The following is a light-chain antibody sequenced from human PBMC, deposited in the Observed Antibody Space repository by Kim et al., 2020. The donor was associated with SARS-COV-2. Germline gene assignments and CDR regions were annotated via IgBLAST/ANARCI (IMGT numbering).Light chain of an antibody. Sequence: DIQMTQSPSSLSASVGDRVTITCRASQGISNYLAWYQQKPGKVPKLLIYAASTLQSGVPSRFSGSGSGTDFTLTISSLQPEDVENDYWQKYDSAPVTFGPGTKVDI. CDR1: QGISNY. V-gene: IGKV1-27*01. J-gene: IGKJ3*01. CDR2: AAS. CDR3: QKYDSAPVT.